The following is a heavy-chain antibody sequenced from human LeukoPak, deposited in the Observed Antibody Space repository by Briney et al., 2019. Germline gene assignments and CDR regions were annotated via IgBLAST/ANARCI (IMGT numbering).Heavy chain of an antibody. CDR2: IYYSGST. CDR3: ATLVLLRNWNYWGYYYYYYMDV. D-gene: IGHD1-7*01. Sequence: PSETLSLTCTVSGGSISSHYWSWIRQPPGKGMEWIGYIYYSGSTNYNPSLKSRVTISVDTSKNQFSLKLSSVTAADTAVYYCATLVLLRNWNYWGYYYYYYMDVWGKGTTVTVSS. V-gene: IGHV4-59*11. J-gene: IGHJ6*03. CDR1: GGSISSHY.